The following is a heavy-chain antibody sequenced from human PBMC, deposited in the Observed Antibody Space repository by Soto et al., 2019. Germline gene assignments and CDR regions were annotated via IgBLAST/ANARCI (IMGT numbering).Heavy chain of an antibody. CDR2: VYYSGSA. V-gene: IGHV4-59*01. Sequence: SETVSLTCRVSGGSKIGYYWTWIRQAPGKGLEWIGYVYYSGSANYNPPLKSRVTISVDTSKSQFSLNLSSVTAADTAVYFCARVYGSPAYYFDYGGLGTLVTVSS. J-gene: IGHJ4*02. CDR1: GGSKIGYY. D-gene: IGHD3-10*01. CDR3: ARVYGSPAYYFDY.